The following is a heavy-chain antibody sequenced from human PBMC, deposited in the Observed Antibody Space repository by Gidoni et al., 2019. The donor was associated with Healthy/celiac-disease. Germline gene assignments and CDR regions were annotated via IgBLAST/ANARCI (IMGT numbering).Heavy chain of an antibody. CDR2: IYTSGST. Sequence: QVQLQESGPGLVKPSQTLSLTCTVSGGSISSGSYYWSWIRQPAGKGLEWIGRIYTSGSTNYNPSLKSRVTISVDTSKNQFSLKLSSVTAADTAVYYCARTHHDYGDGWVWFDPWGQGTLVTVSS. J-gene: IGHJ5*02. V-gene: IGHV4-61*02. CDR1: GGSISSGSYY. D-gene: IGHD4-17*01. CDR3: ARTHHDYGDGWVWFDP.